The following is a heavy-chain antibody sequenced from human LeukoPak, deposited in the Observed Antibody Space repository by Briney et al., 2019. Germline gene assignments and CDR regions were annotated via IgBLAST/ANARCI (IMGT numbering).Heavy chain of an antibody. Sequence: GGSLRLSCAASGFTFDDYAMHWVRQAPGKGLGWVSGISWNSGSIGYADSVKGRFTISRDNSKNTLYLQMNSLRAEDTAVYYCARGGRYCSSTSCSNWFDPWGQGTLVTVSS. D-gene: IGHD2-2*01. CDR2: ISWNSGSI. CDR1: GFTFDDYA. V-gene: IGHV3-9*01. J-gene: IGHJ5*02. CDR3: ARGGRYCSSTSCSNWFDP.